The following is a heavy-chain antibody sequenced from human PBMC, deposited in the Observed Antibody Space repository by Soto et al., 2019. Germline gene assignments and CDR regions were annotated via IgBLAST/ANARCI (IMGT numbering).Heavy chain of an antibody. CDR3: AGGGIGGSPRVYFAS. D-gene: IGHD3-10*01. CDR2: IYPGDSDT. CDR1: GYSFTDYW. Sequence: EVQLVQSGAEVIKPGESLKISCKGSGYSFTDYWIGWVRQMPGKGLEWMGIIYPGDSDTRYSPSFQGQVTISADKSIXPASEQGGGLKASDTAMYYCAGGGIGGSPRVYFASWGQGPRVTVSS. J-gene: IGHJ4*02. V-gene: IGHV5-51*01.